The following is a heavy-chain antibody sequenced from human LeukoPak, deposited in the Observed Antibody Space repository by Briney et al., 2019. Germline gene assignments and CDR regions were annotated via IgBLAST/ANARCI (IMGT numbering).Heavy chain of an antibody. CDR1: GFTFSGSA. J-gene: IGHJ4*02. Sequence: GGSLRLSCAASGFTFSGSAMHWVRQASGKGLEWVGRIRSKANSFPTAYAAPVKGRFPISRDDSKNTAYLQMNSLKTEDTAVYYCTRPYRAAGSYDYWGQGTLVTVSS. CDR3: TRPYRAAGSYDY. D-gene: IGHD6-13*01. V-gene: IGHV3-73*01. CDR2: IRSKANSFPT.